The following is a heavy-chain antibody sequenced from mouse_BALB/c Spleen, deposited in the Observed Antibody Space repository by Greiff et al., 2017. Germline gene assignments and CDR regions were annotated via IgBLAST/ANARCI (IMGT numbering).Heavy chain of an antibody. CDR2: INPSTGYT. CDR3: ARVEGYYYAMDY. CDR1: GYTFTSYW. J-gene: IGHJ4*01. V-gene: IGHV1-7*01. D-gene: IGHD2-2*01. Sequence: VMLVESGAELAKPGASVKMSCKASGYTFTSYWMHWVKQRPGQGLEWIGYINPSTGYTEYNQKFKDKATLTADKSSSTAYMQLSSLTSEDSAVYYCARVEGYYYAMDYWGQGTSVTVSS.